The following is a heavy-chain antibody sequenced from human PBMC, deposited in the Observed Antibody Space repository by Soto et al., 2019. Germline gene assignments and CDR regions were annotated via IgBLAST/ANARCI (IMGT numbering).Heavy chain of an antibody. Sequence: PGGSLRLSCAASGFTFSSYGMHWVRQAPGKGLEWVAVISYDGSNKYYADSVKGRFTISRDNSKNTLYLQMNSLRAEDTAVYYCAKYQHDFWSGYYPGEYYGMDVWGQGTTVTVSS. CDR3: AKYQHDFWSGYYPGEYYGMDV. J-gene: IGHJ6*02. CDR1: GFTFSSYG. D-gene: IGHD3-3*01. CDR2: ISYDGSNK. V-gene: IGHV3-30*18.